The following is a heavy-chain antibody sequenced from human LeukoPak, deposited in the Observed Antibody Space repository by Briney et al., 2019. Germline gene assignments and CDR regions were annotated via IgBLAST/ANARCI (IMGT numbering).Heavy chain of an antibody. CDR2: ISAYNGNT. D-gene: IGHD6-19*01. J-gene: IGHJ4*02. Sequence: ASVKVSCKASGYTFTGYYMHWVRQAPGQGLEWMGWISAYNGNTNYAQKLQGRVTMTTDTSTSTAYMELRSLRFDDTAVYYCARVGVSGLHCDYWGQGTLVTVSS. CDR3: ARVGVSGLHCDY. V-gene: IGHV1-18*04. CDR1: GYTFTGYY.